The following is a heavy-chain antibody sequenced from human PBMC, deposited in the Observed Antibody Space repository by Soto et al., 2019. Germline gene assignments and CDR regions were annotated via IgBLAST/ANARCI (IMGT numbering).Heavy chain of an antibody. J-gene: IGHJ6*02. Sequence: QVQLVQSGAEMKEPGSSVKVGCKTSGGTFSSSAVSWLRQAPGQGLEWMGGIIPLFRTPDYAQKFQGRVTIAADESTSTAYMELSSLRSEDTAVYYCARDNDRLQLGGNYYYSLDVSGQGTTITVSS. CDR1: GGTFSSSA. CDR2: IIPLFRTP. CDR3: ARDNDRLQLGGNYYYSLDV. V-gene: IGHV1-69*12. D-gene: IGHD4-4*01.